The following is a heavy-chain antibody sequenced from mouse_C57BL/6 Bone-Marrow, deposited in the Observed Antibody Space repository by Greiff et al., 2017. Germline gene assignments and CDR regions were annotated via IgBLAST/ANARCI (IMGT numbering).Heavy chain of an antibody. CDR2: IYPGSGNT. D-gene: IGHD1-1*01. V-gene: IGHV1-76*01. CDR1: GYTFTDYY. J-gene: IGHJ3*01. Sequence: VQLQQSGAELVRPGASVKLSCKASGYTFTDYYINWVKQRPGQGLEWIARIYPGSGNTYYNEKLKGKATLTAEKSSSTAYMQLSSLTSEDSAVYFGARTLYYYGSSSWFAYWGQGTLVTVSA. CDR3: ARTLYYYGSSSWFAY.